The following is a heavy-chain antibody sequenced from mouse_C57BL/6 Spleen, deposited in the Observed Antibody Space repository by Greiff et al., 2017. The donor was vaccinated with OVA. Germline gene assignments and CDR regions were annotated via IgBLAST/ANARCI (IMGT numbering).Heavy chain of an antibody. CDR2: IWSDGST. V-gene: IGHV2-6-1*01. Sequence: QVQLQQSGPGLVAPSQSLSITCTVSGFSLTSYGVHWVRQPPGKGLEWLVVIWSDGSTTYNSALKSRLSISKDNSKSQVFLKMNSLQTDYTAMYYCARQYYGSSYNAMDYWGQGTSVTVSS. D-gene: IGHD1-1*01. CDR3: ARQYYGSSYNAMDY. CDR1: GFSLTSYG. J-gene: IGHJ4*01.